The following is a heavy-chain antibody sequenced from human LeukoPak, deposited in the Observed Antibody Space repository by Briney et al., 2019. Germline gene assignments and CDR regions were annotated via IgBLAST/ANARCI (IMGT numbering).Heavy chain of an antibody. CDR1: GGSISSSSYY. Sequence: SETLSLTCTVSGGSISSSSYYWGWIRQPPGKGLEWIGSIYYSGSTYYNPSLKSRVTISVDTSKNQFSLKLRSVTAADTAVYYCARRQRANYVNYWGQGTLVTVSS. D-gene: IGHD5-12*01. CDR3: ARRQRANYVNY. V-gene: IGHV4-39*01. CDR2: IYYSGST. J-gene: IGHJ4*02.